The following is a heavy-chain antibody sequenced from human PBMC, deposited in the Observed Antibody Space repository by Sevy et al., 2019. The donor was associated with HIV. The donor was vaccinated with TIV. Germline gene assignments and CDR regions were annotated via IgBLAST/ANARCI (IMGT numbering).Heavy chain of an antibody. Sequence: SETLSLTCSVSGATVSSGSFFWTRIRQAPGKGQEWIGYIYYSGSTNYNPSLKSRVTFSVDTSKNQFSLKLRSVTAADTAVYYCARDQAESSSTGGLDSWGPGALVTVSS. V-gene: IGHV4-61*01. D-gene: IGHD6-6*01. CDR3: ARDQAESSSTGGLDS. J-gene: IGHJ4*02. CDR2: IYYSGST. CDR1: GATVSSGSFF.